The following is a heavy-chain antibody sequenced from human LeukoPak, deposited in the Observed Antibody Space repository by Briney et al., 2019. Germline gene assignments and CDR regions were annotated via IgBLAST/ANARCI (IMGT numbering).Heavy chain of an antibody. CDR2: IYYSGST. CDR3: ASGYSSSWLGDNWFDP. J-gene: IGHJ5*02. V-gene: IGHV4-39*07. D-gene: IGHD6-13*01. CDR1: GFTFSSYW. Sequence: AGGSLRLSCAASGFTFSSYWMHWIRQPPGKGLEWIGSIYYSGSTYYNPSLKSRVTISVDTSKNQFSLKLSSVTAADTAVYYCASGYSSSWLGDNWFDPWGQGTLVTVSS.